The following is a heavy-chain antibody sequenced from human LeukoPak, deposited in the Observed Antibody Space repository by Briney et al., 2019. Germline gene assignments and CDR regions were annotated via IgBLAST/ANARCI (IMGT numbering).Heavy chain of an antibody. D-gene: IGHD6-19*01. CDR3: ISDLADSSGWYVDY. CDR2: IKSKTDGGAT. CDR1: GFTFSNAW. V-gene: IGHV3-15*01. J-gene: IGHJ4*02. Sequence: GGSLRLSCAASGFTFSNAWMSWVRQAPGKGLEWVGRIKSKTDGGATDYAAHVKVRFSISRDDSKNMVFLQMNSLKIEDTAVYYCISDLADSSGWYVDYWGQGTLVTVSS.